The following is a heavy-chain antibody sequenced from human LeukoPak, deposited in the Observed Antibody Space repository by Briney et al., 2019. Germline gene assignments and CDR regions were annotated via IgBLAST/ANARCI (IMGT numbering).Heavy chain of an antibody. J-gene: IGHJ4*02. V-gene: IGHV3-48*04. Sequence: GESLRLSCAASGFTFSSYSMNWVRQAPGKGLEWVSYISSSSSTIYYADSVKGRFTISRDNAKNSLYLQMNSLRAEDTAVYYCARDLQSDYDILTGYSTVYYFDYWGQGTLVTVSS. CDR1: GFTFSSYS. CDR2: ISSSSSTI. D-gene: IGHD3-9*01. CDR3: ARDLQSDYDILTGYSTVYYFDY.